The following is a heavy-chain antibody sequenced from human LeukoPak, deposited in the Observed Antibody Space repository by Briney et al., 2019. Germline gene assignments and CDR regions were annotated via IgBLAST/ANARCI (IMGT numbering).Heavy chain of an antibody. CDR3: ARTDYGDYASYFDY. CDR2: ISYDGSNK. D-gene: IGHD4-17*01. CDR1: GFTFSSYA. Sequence: PGGSLRLSCAASGFTFSSYAMHWARQAPGKGLEWVAVISYDGSNKYYADSVKGRFTISRDNSKNTLYLQMNSLRAEDTAVYYCARTDYGDYASYFDYWGQGTLVTVSS. J-gene: IGHJ4*02. V-gene: IGHV3-30-3*01.